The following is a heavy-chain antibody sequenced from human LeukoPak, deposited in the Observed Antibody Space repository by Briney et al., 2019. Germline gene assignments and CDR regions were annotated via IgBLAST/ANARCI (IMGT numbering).Heavy chain of an antibody. Sequence: GSLRLSCAASGFTFSSYSMNWVRQAPGKGLEWVSYISSSSSTIYYADSVKGRFTISRDNAKNSLYLQMNSLRAEDTAVYYCARDRLARRDAFDIWGQGTMVTVSS. V-gene: IGHV3-48*01. CDR1: GFTFSSYS. CDR2: ISSSSSTI. CDR3: ARDRLARRDAFDI. J-gene: IGHJ3*02.